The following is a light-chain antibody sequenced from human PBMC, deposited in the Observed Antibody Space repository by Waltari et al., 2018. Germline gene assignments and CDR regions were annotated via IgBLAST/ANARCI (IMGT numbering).Light chain of an antibody. CDR3: QQYYSTPFYS. Sequence: DIVMTQSPDSLAVSLGERATINCKSSKSVLYNSNNKNYLAWYQQKPGQPPKLLIYWASTRESGVPDRFSGSGSGTDFTLTISSLQAEDVAVYYCQQYYSTPFYSFGQGTKLEIK. CDR2: WAS. V-gene: IGKV4-1*01. J-gene: IGKJ2*03. CDR1: KSVLYNSNNKNY.